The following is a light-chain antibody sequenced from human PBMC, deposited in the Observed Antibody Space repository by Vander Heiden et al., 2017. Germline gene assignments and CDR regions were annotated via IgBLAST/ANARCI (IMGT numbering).Light chain of an antibody. CDR1: KILLHNNGYNY. CDR2: LGT. V-gene: IGKV2-28*01. CDR3: MRALQPPWT. Sequence: DIVMTQSLLPPLVPPGEPASISCSSSKILLHNNGYNYLGLYLQKPGQSPQLLIYLGTQRASGVPGRFSGSASGKDSPLKSSGVEAEDVGVYYCMRALQPPWTFGQGTKLEIK. J-gene: IGKJ2*02.